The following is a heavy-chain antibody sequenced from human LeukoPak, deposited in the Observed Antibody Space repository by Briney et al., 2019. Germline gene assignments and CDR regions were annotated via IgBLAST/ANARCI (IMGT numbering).Heavy chain of an antibody. CDR1: GDSISSYY. CDR3: ARVGSVYLYYFDY. J-gene: IGHJ4*02. V-gene: IGHV4-4*07. CDR2: IYPSGIT. D-gene: IGHD3-22*01. Sequence: SETLSLTCTVSGDSISSYYWSWIRQSAGKGLEWFGRIYPSGITNYNPSLKSRVTMSVDTSKNQFSLELSSVTAADTAVYYCARVGSVYLYYFDYWGQGTLVTVSS.